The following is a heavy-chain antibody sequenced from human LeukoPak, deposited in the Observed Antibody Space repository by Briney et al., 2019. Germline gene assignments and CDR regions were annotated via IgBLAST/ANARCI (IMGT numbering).Heavy chain of an antibody. CDR1: GGSISSNY. CDR2: IYYSGST. J-gene: IGHJ4*02. V-gene: IGHV4-59*01. D-gene: IGHD6-19*01. Sequence: PSDTLSLTCTVSGGSISSNYWSWIRQPLDKGLDGIEYIYYSGSTNYNPSLKSRVTISVDTSKNQFSVKLSSVTAADRAVYYCARAGKESGIAVAGQIDYWGQGTLVTVSS. CDR3: ARAGKESGIAVAGQIDY.